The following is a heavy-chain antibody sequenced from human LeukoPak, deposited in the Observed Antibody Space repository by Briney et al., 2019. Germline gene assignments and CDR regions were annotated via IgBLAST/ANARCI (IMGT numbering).Heavy chain of an antibody. D-gene: IGHD3-16*02. CDR3: ASSDGAYDYVWGSYRPWLN. CDR2: IIPIFGIA. V-gene: IGHV1-69*04. CDR1: VGTLCSYA. J-gene: IGHJ4*02. Sequence: ASVKVSCKPSVGTLCSYAICWVRQAPGEGLEWVGRIIPIFGIANYAQKFQGRVTITADKSTSTAYMELSSLRSEDTAVYYCASSDGAYDYVWGSYRPWLNWGEGTLVTVSS.